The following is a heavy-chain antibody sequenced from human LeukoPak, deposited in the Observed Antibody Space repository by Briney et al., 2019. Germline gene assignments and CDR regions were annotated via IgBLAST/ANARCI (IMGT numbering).Heavy chain of an antibody. D-gene: IGHD3-22*01. CDR2: ISYDGSNK. Sequence: GRSLRLSCAASGFTFSSYAMHWARQAPGKGLEWVAVISYDGSNKYYADSVKGRFTISRDNSKNTLYLQMNSLRAEDTAVYYCARVGNSYDQDYYYYGMDVWGQGTTVTVSS. J-gene: IGHJ6*02. V-gene: IGHV3-30-3*01. CDR1: GFTFSSYA. CDR3: ARVGNSYDQDYYYYGMDV.